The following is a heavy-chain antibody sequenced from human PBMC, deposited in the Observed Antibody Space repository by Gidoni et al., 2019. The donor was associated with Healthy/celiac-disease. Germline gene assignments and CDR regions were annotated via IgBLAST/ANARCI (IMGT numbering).Heavy chain of an antibody. V-gene: IGHV3-21*01. D-gene: IGHD3-22*01. J-gene: IGHJ6*02. CDR1: GSTFSSYS. Sequence: EVQLVESGGGLVKPGGALRLSCAASGSTFSSYSMNWVRQAPGKGLEWVSSISSSSSYIYYADSVKGRFTISRDNAKNSLYLQMNSLRAEDTAVYYCARDLVGVYYYDSSGQGIYYYGMDVWGQGTTVTVSS. CDR2: ISSSSSYI. CDR3: ARDLVGVYYYDSSGQGIYYYGMDV.